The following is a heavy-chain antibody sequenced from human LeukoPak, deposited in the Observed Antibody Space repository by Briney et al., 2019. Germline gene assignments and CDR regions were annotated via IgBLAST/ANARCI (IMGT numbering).Heavy chain of an antibody. Sequence: PSETLSLTCAVFGESFSGYYWTWLRQPPGKALEWIGEIIDSGSTNYNPSLKSRVNISVDTSKIQFSLNLSSVTAADTAVYYCARGLASGYPPIPFDYWGQGTLVTVSS. CDR2: IIDSGST. CDR3: ARGLASGYPPIPFDY. CDR1: GESFSGYY. J-gene: IGHJ4*02. V-gene: IGHV4-34*12. D-gene: IGHD3-3*01.